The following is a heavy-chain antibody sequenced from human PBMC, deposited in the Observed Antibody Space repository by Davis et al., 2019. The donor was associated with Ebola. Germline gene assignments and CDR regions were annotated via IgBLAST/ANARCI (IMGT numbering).Heavy chain of an antibody. J-gene: IGHJ5*02. CDR1: GFSFSGYC. V-gene: IGHV3-7*04. Sequence: PGGSLRLSCAASGFSFSGYCMSWVRQAPGKGLEWVANINQDGGDKYYMDSVKGRFTVSRDNASNSVYLQMNSLRDEDTATYYCARVRGFGELLAPFDPWGQGILVTVSS. CDR3: ARVRGFGELLAPFDP. D-gene: IGHD3-10*01. CDR2: INQDGGDK.